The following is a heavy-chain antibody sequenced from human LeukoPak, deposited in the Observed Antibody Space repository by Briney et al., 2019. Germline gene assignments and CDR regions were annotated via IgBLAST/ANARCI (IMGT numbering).Heavy chain of an antibody. Sequence: GASVKVSCKASGGTFSSYTISWVRQAPRQGLEWMGRIIPILGIANYAQKFQGRVTITADKSTSTAYMELSSLRSEDTAVYYCARDVSIFGVVIIDYWGQGTLVTVSS. V-gene: IGHV1-69*04. CDR1: GGTFSSYT. J-gene: IGHJ4*02. D-gene: IGHD3-3*01. CDR3: ARDVSIFGVVIIDY. CDR2: IIPILGIA.